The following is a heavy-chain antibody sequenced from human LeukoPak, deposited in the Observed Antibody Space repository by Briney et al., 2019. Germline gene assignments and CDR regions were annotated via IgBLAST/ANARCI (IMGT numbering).Heavy chain of an antibody. Sequence: GGSLRLSCAASGFTFSSYGMHWVRQAPGKGLEWVAVISYDGSNKYYADSVKGRFTISRDNSKNTLYLQMNSLRAEDTAVYYCAKGSSSSWYRYYYYMDVWGKGTTVTVSS. J-gene: IGHJ6*03. D-gene: IGHD6-13*01. CDR3: AKGSSSSWYRYYYYMDV. V-gene: IGHV3-30*18. CDR1: GFTFSSYG. CDR2: ISYDGSNK.